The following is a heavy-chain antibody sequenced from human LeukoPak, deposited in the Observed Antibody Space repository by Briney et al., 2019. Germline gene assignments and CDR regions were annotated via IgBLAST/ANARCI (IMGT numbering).Heavy chain of an antibody. Sequence: PGGSLRLSCAASGFTFSSYAMTWVRQAPGMGLEWVSATSASGGSTYIADSVKGRFTISRDNSNNTLYLQMNSLRVEDTAVYYCAKGSGGGYSSGSAFDYWGQGTLVTVSS. CDR3: AKGSGGGYSSGSAFDY. CDR1: GFTFSSYA. J-gene: IGHJ4*02. V-gene: IGHV3-23*01. D-gene: IGHD6-19*01. CDR2: TSASGGST.